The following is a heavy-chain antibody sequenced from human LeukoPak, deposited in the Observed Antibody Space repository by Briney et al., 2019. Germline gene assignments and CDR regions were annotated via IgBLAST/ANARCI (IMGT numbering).Heavy chain of an antibody. J-gene: IGHJ6*02. CDR3: AREDVVLVDAVRYYYYGMDV. CDR2: IYPSGGTT. CDR1: GDNFISYY. D-gene: IGHD2-8*01. V-gene: IGHV1-46*01. Sequence: GASAKDSSKASGDNFISYYMLGVLHAPAQGRQWMVMIYPSGGTTSYAQQFQHRDTMITATATSTVYMELSSLKSEDTAVYYCAREDVVLVDAVRYYYYGMDVWGQGTTVTVSS.